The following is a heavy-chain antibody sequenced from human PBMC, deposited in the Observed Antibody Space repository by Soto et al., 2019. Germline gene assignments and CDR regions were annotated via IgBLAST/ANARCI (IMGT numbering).Heavy chain of an antibody. V-gene: IGHV1-69*04. Sequence: ASVKVSCKASGGTFRSYTISWVRQAPGQGLEWMGRIIPILGIANYAQKFQGRVTITADKSTSTAYMELSSLRSEDTAVYYCAREGVAPYYYYGMDVWGQGTPVTVS. CDR1: GGTFRSYT. CDR3: AREGVAPYYYYGMDV. D-gene: IGHD5-12*01. CDR2: IIPILGIA. J-gene: IGHJ6*02.